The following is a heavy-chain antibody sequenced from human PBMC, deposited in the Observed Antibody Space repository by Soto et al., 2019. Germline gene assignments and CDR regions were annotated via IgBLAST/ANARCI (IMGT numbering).Heavy chain of an antibody. CDR2: LRHSGGT. J-gene: IGHJ3*02. D-gene: IGHD1-1*01. CDR1: GGFVSSGSYY. Sequence: QVQLQQWGAGLLKPSETLSLTCAVYGGFVSSGSYYWSWIRQPPGEGLEWIGELRHSGGTHFNPPLGSRVTLSVDSSKNQCSRKMSAVTDADTALCCCACVERWTGTTVVEAFDIWGPGTMVTGSS. CDR3: ACVERWTGTTVVEAFDI. V-gene: IGHV4-34*01.